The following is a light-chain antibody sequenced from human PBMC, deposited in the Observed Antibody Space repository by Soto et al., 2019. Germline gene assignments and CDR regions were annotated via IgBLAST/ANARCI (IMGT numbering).Light chain of an antibody. CDR3: HQYTFWPPGT. V-gene: IGKV3-15*01. Sequence: DIQMTQSPVTLSVSPGERATLSCRASQTIRNGLAWYQQKPGQAPRLLIYDASTRATGVPARFSGSGSGTDFTLTISSLQSEDFAVYYCHQYTFWPPGTFGPGTIVDAK. CDR2: DAS. CDR1: QTIRNG. J-gene: IGKJ3*01.